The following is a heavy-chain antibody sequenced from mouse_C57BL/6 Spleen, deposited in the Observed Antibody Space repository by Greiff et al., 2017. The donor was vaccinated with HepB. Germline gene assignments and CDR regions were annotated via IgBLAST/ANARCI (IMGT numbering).Heavy chain of an antibody. D-gene: IGHD1-1*01. CDR2: ISSGSSTI. CDR1: GFTFRDYG. V-gene: IGHV5-17*01. J-gene: IGHJ4*01. Sequence: EVKLMESGGGLVKPGGSLKLSCAASGFTFRDYGMHWVRQAPEKGLEWVAYISSGSSTIYYADTVKGRFTISSDNAKNTLFLQMTSLRSEDTAMDYCARDYGSSNYYAMDYWGQGTSVTVSS. CDR3: ARDYGSSNYYAMDY.